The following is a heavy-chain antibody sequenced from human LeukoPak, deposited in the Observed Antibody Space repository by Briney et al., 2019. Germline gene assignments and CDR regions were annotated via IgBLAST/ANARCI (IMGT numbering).Heavy chain of an antibody. D-gene: IGHD4-17*01. CDR3: ARQSGTMVTTRFDY. V-gene: IGHV3-21*01. Sequence: GGSLRLSCAASGFTFSNAWMSWVRQAPGKGLEWVSSISSSSSYIYYADSVKGRFTISRDNAKNSLYLQMNSLRAEDTAIYYCARQSGTMVTTRFDYWGQGTLVTVSS. J-gene: IGHJ4*02. CDR2: ISSSSSYI. CDR1: GFTFSNAW.